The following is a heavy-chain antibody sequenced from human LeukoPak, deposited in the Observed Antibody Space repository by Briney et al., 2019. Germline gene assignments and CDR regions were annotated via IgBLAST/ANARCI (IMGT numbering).Heavy chain of an antibody. CDR3: ARCSSYCSSISCLTYFHSYYMDV. CDR2: ISAYNGDT. CDR1: GDNFTNCG. J-gene: IGHJ6*03. Sequence: ASVKVSCKASGDNFTNCGISCVRQDPGQGLEWMGWISAYNGDTNYAEKLQGRVTMTTDTSTSTAYMELRRLRSDDAAVYFCARCSSYCSSISCLTYFHSYYMDVWATGTTVTVSS. D-gene: IGHD2-2*01. V-gene: IGHV1-18*01.